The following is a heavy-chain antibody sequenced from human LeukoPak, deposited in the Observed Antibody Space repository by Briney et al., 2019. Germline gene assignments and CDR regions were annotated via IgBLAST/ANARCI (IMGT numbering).Heavy chain of an antibody. D-gene: IGHD3/OR15-3a*01. V-gene: IGHV1-2*02. CDR2: INPNSGGT. CDR1: GYTFTGYY. Sequence: ASVKVSCKGSGYTFTGYYMHWVRQAPGQGLEWMGWINPNSGGTNYAQKFQGRVTLTRDTSISTAYMEVSSLGSDDTAVYYCARELIDFHDHTNKGFFDSWGQGTPVTVSS. CDR3: ARELIDFHDHTNKGFFDS. J-gene: IGHJ4*02.